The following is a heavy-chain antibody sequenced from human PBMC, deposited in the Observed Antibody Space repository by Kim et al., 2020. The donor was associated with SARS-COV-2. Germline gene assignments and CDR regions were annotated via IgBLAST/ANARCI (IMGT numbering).Heavy chain of an antibody. CDR1: GGSVINYY. V-gene: IGHV4-59*02. J-gene: IGHJ3*02. CDR2: IHYSGST. Sequence: SETLSLTCSVSGGSVINYYWFWIRQPPGKGLEYIGYIHYSGSTNYNPSLKSRVTLSVDTSNNELSLKLSYVTAADTAVYYCARDPEEDTSTAFDIWGRGTSVTASS. CDR3: ARDPEEDTSTAFDI.